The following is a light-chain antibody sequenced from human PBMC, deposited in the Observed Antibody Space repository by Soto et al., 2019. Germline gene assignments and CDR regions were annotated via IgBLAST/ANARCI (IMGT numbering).Light chain of an antibody. Sequence: EIVLTQSPGTLSLSPGERATLSCRASQSVSNNYLAWYQQKPGQAPRLLIYGASTRATGIPDRFSGSGSGTDFTLTISRLEPEDFAVYYCHQYGLSPPYTFGPGTKVDIK. CDR3: HQYGLSPPYT. CDR1: QSVSNNY. J-gene: IGKJ3*01. CDR2: GAS. V-gene: IGKV3-20*01.